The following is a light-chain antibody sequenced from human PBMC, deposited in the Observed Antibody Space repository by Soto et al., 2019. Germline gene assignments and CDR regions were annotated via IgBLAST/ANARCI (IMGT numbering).Light chain of an antibody. CDR2: GAS. V-gene: IGKV3-15*01. CDR1: QSVSSN. CDR3: QQYSKWPGT. Sequence: EIVMTQSPATLSLSPGERATLSCRASQSVSSNLAWYQQKPGQAPRLLIYGASTRATGIPARFSGSGSGTEFTLTISSLQSEDFTLYYCQQYSKWPGTFGQGTKVEIK. J-gene: IGKJ1*01.